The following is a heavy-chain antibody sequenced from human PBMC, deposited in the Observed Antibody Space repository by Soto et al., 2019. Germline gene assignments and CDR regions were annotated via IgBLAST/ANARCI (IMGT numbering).Heavy chain of an antibody. CDR3: ARASGGVVLRYFDWLAHDY. Sequence: ASVKVSCKASGYTFTSYYMHWVRQAPGQGLEWMGIINPSGGSTSYAQKFRGRVTMTRDTSTSTVYMELSSLRSEDTAVYYCARASGGVVLRYFDWLAHDYWGQGTLVTVSS. D-gene: IGHD3-9*01. J-gene: IGHJ4*02. V-gene: IGHV1-46*01. CDR1: GYTFTSYY. CDR2: INPSGGST.